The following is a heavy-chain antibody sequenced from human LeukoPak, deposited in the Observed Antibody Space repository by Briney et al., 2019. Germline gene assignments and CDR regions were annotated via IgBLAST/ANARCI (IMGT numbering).Heavy chain of an antibody. CDR2: ISGSGGST. V-gene: IGHV3-23*01. CDR3: AKVCEPLAMVQGVIFFDY. J-gene: IGHJ4*02. D-gene: IGHD3-10*01. Sequence: PGGSLRLSCAASGFTFSSYAMSWVRQAPGKGLEWVSAISGSGGSTYYADSVKGRFTISRDNSKNTLYLQMNSLSAEDTAVYYCAKVCEPLAMVQGVIFFDYWGQGTLVTVSS. CDR1: GFTFSSYA.